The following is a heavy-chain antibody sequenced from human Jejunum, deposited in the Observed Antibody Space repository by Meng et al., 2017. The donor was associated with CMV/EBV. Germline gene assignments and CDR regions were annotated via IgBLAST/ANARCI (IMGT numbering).Heavy chain of an antibody. Sequence: AASGFIVSRYALSWVRRAPGKGLEWISVTYSGGSAYYADPVKGRFTVSREDSKNTLYLQMNSLRVEDTAMYYCARVSCSGHSCYYDDWGQGALVTVSS. CDR1: GFIVSRYA. CDR2: TYSGGSA. J-gene: IGHJ4*02. CDR3: ARVSCSGHSCYYDD. V-gene: IGHV3-23*03. D-gene: IGHD2-2*01.